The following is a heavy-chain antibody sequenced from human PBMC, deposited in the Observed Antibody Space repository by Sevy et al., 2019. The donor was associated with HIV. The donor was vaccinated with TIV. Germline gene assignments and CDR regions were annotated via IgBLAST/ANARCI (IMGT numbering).Heavy chain of an antibody. CDR1: GYSLSKLS. D-gene: IGHD2-2*01. CDR2: LDPGNGEI. J-gene: IGHJ5*02. Sequence: ASVKVSCRVFGYSLSKLSMHWVRQAPGKGLEWMGSLDPGNGEITYAQTLQGRVTMTEDTSTDTAYMELSGLTSEDTATYYCATVGLGYYSSSSYYQGDWFDPWGQGTLVTVSS. V-gene: IGHV1-24*01. CDR3: ATVGLGYYSSSSYYQGDWFDP.